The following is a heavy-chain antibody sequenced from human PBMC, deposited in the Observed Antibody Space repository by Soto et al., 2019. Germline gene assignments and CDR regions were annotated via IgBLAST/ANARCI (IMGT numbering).Heavy chain of an antibody. D-gene: IGHD1-26*01. CDR1: GFTFSSYA. J-gene: IGHJ6*03. CDR3: AKIREHPVPSYYYYYYMDV. CDR2: ISGSGGST. Sequence: PGGSLSLSCAASGFTFSSYAMSWVRQAPGKGLEWVSAISGSGGSTYYADSVKGRFTISRDNSKNTLYLQMNSLRAEDTAVYYCAKIREHPVPSYYYYYYMDVWGKGTTVTVSS. V-gene: IGHV3-23*01.